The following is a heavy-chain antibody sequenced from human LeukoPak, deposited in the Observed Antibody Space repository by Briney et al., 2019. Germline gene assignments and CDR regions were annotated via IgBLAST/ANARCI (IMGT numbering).Heavy chain of an antibody. CDR2: INHSGSA. J-gene: IGHJ4*02. V-gene: IGHV4-34*01. CDR3: ARAYSSAWTDPFDF. D-gene: IGHD6-19*01. CDR1: GGSISNYY. Sequence: SGTLSLTCTVSGGSISNYYWSWIRQPPGKGLEWIGEINHSGSANYNPSLKSRVTISVDTSKNQFSLKLSSVTVADTAVYYCARAYSSAWTDPFDFWGQGTLVTVSS.